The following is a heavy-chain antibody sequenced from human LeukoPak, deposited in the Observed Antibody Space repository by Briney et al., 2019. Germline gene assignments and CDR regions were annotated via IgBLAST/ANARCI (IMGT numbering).Heavy chain of an antibody. CDR3: ARGSIAAGFGY. CDR2: IYYSGST. V-gene: IGHV4-39*01. CDR1: GGSISSSSYY. Sequence: SETLSLTCTVPGGSISSSSYYWGWIRQPPGKGLEWIGSIYYSGSTYYNPSLKSRVTISVDTSKNQFSLKLSSVTAADTAVYYCARGSIAAGFGYWGQGTLVTVSS. J-gene: IGHJ4*02. D-gene: IGHD6-13*01.